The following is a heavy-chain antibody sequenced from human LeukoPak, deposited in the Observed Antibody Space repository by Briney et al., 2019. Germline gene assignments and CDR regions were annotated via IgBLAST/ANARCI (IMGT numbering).Heavy chain of an antibody. CDR1: GGSFSGYY. CDR2: INHSGST. D-gene: IGHD2-2*01. V-gene: IGHV4-34*01. J-gene: IGHJ5*02. CDR3: ARSLGYCSSTSCYAEWFDP. Sequence: PSETLSLTCAVYGGSFSGYYWSWIRQPPGKGLEWIGEINHSGSTSYNPSLKSRVTISVDTSKNQFSLKLSSVTAADTAVYYCARSLGYCSSTSCYAEWFDPWGQGTLVTVSS.